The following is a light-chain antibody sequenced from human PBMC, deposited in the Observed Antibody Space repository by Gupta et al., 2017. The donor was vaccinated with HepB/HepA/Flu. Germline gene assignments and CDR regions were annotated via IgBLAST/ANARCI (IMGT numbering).Light chain of an antibody. CDR2: TAS. Sequence: LQLTPSSSSLSASVGDRVTITCRASQGISSWLAWYQQKPGKAPKVLIYTASNLESGVPSRFSGSGSGTEFTLTINSLQPEDFATYYCQQDNSYSWTFGQGTKVEIK. CDR3: QQDNSYSWT. J-gene: IGKJ1*01. V-gene: IGKV1-5*03. CDR1: QGISSW.